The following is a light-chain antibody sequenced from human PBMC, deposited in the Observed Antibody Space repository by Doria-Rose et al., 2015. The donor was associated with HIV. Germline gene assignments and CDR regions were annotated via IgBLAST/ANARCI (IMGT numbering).Light chain of an antibody. Sequence: EIVMTQSPGTLSLSPGERATLSCRAGQSFSSTYLAWYQQKPGQAPSLLIYDGSTRATGIPDRFSASGSGTDFTPTINRLEPEDFALYYCHQYGTSWTFGQGTKVEI. CDR3: HQYGTSWT. J-gene: IGKJ1*01. CDR1: QSFSSTY. V-gene: IGKV3-20*01. CDR2: DGS.